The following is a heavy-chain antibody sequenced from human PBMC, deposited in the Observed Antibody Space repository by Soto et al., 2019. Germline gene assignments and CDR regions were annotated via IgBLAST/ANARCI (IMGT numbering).Heavy chain of an antibody. Sequence: LSLTCTVSGGSINDFYWSWIRQPPGKGLEWIGYIYYSGSTDYNPSLKGRVTISVDTSKNQFSLKLRSVTAADTAVYYCARVGGVAARTFDYWGQGTLVTVSS. J-gene: IGHJ4*02. CDR1: GGSINDFY. CDR2: IYYSGST. V-gene: IGHV4-59*01. CDR3: ARVGGVAARTFDY. D-gene: IGHD6-6*01.